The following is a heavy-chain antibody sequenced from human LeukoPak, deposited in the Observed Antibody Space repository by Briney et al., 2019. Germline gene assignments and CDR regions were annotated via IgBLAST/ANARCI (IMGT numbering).Heavy chain of an antibody. J-gene: IGHJ3*02. CDR1: GGTFSSYA. V-gene: IGHV1-69*13. Sequence: SVKVSCKASGGTFSSYAISWVRQAPGQGLEWMGGIIPIFGTANYAQKFQGRVTITADESTSTAYMELSSLRSEDTAVYYCAGGEAAAGYNAFDIWGQGTMVTVSS. CDR3: AGGEAAAGYNAFDI. CDR2: IIPIFGTA. D-gene: IGHD6-13*01.